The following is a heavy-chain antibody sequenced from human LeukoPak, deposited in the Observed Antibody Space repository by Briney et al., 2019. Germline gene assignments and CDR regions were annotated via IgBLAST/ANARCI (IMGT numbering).Heavy chain of an antibody. D-gene: IGHD1-1*01. CDR2: IDGRGVDT. V-gene: IGHV3-23*01. Sequence: GSLRLSCAASGFTFTTYTMTWVRQAPGKGLECVSTIDGRGVDTYYADSVKGRFAISRDNSRNTVYLQMNSLRPEDTAIYYCAKDRAGTPWADWGQGTLVTVSS. CDR1: GFTFTTYT. CDR3: AKDRAGTPWAD. J-gene: IGHJ4*02.